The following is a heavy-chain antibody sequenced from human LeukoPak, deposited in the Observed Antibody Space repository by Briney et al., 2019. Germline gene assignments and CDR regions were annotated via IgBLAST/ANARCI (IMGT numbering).Heavy chain of an antibody. D-gene: IGHD3-22*01. CDR2: IYYSGST. CDR3: ARGRMYYYDSSGYPYYFDY. Sequence: SETLSLTCTVSGGSISSYYWSWIRQPPGKGLEWIGYIYYSGSTNYNPSLKSRVTISVDTSKNQFSLKLSSVTAADTAVYYCARGRMYYYDSSGYPYYFDYWGQGTLVTVSS. CDR1: GGSISSYY. J-gene: IGHJ4*02. V-gene: IGHV4-59*08.